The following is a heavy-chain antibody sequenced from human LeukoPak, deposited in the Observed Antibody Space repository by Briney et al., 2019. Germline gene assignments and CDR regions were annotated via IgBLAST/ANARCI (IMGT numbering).Heavy chain of an antibody. D-gene: IGHD2-2*01. V-gene: IGHV3-23*01. CDR2: ISGSGGST. Sequence: WGSLSLSCAASGFTFSSYPMSWVRPAPGKGLEWVSAISGSGGSTYYADPVKGRFTISRDNSKNTLYLQMNSLRAEDTAVYYCAKEEMGYCSSTSCLGAFDIWGQGTMVTVSS. CDR3: AKEEMGYCSSTSCLGAFDI. CDR1: GFTFSSYP. J-gene: IGHJ3*02.